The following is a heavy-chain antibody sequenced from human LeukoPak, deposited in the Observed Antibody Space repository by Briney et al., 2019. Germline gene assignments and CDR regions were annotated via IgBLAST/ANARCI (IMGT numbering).Heavy chain of an antibody. CDR2: INRDGSTT. CDR1: GFTFSNYW. D-gene: IGHD3-10*01. V-gene: IGHV3-74*01. CDR3: ARDRKSGESSEIDF. J-gene: IGHJ4*02. Sequence: GGSLRLSCAASGFTFSNYWVHWVRQAPGKGLVWVSRINRDGSTTNYADSVKGRFTVSRDNAKSTLNLQMNSLRAADTAVYYCARDRKSGESSEIDFWGQGTLVTVSS.